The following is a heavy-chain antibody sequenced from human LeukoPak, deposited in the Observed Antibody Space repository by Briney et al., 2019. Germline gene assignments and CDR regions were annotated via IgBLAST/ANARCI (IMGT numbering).Heavy chain of an antibody. D-gene: IGHD1-26*01. V-gene: IGHV3-30*07. CDR2: ISYDGSNK. J-gene: IGHJ4*02. CDR1: GFTFSSYA. Sequence: GGSLRLSCAASGFTFSSYAMHWVRQAPGKGLEWVAVISYDGSNKYYADSVKGRFTISRDNSKNTLYLQMNSLRAEDTAVYYCARDGGSYTLAEDYFDYWGQGTLVTVSS. CDR3: ARDGGSYTLAEDYFDY.